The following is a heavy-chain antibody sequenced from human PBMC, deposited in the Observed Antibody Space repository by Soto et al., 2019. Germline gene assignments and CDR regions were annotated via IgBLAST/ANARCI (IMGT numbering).Heavy chain of an antibody. J-gene: IGHJ4*02. CDR3: ARAVAVAADFDY. V-gene: IGHV1-3*05. CDR2: INAGNGNT. Sequence: QVQLVQSGAEEKKPGASVKVSCKASGYTFTGYAMHWVRQAPGQRIEWMGWINAGNGNTKYSQKFQGRVTITRDTSARTAYMELSSLRSEDTAVYYCARAVAVAADFDYWGQGTLVTVSS. CDR1: GYTFTGYA. D-gene: IGHD6-19*01.